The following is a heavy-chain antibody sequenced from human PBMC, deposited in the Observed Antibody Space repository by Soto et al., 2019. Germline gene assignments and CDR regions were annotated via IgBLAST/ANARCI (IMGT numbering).Heavy chain of an antibody. CDR3: ARKYTCVNAGLVAFDY. D-gene: IGHD1-20*01. CDR1: GYTFSSYY. CDR2: INPSDGST. J-gene: IGHJ4*02. V-gene: IGHV1-46*03. Sequence: QVQLVQSGAEVKKPGASVKVSCKASGYTFSSYYLHWVRQAPGQGLEWMGIINPSDGSTTYAQKFQGRGTMTRDTSTSTGYMELSSLRSEDTAMYYCARKYTCVNAGLVAFDYWGQGTLVTVSS.